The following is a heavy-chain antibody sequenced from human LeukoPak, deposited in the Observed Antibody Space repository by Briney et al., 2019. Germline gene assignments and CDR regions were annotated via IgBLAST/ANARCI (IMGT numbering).Heavy chain of an antibody. CDR3: AREDYRSGGSCYFRWQDAFDI. CDR2: IIPIFGTA. J-gene: IGHJ3*02. D-gene: IGHD2-15*01. Sequence: ASVKVSCKASGGTFSSYAISWVRQAPGQGLEWMGRIIPIFGTANYAQKFQGRVTITTDESTSTAYMELSSLRSEDTAVYYCAREDYRSGGSCYFRWQDAFDIWGQGTMVTVSS. CDR1: GGTFSSYA. V-gene: IGHV1-69*05.